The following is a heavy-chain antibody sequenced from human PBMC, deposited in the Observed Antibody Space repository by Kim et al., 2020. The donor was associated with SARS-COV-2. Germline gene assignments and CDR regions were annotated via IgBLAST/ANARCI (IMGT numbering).Heavy chain of an antibody. D-gene: IGHD3-10*01. Sequence: SVKVSCKASGGTFSSYAISWVRQAPGQGLEWMGGIIPIFGTANYAQKFQGRVTITADESTSTAYMELSSLRSEDTAVYYCAREGYARFGEPGAFDIWGQGTMVTVSS. CDR2: IIPIFGTA. CDR3: AREGYARFGEPGAFDI. V-gene: IGHV1-69*13. CDR1: GGTFSSYA. J-gene: IGHJ3*02.